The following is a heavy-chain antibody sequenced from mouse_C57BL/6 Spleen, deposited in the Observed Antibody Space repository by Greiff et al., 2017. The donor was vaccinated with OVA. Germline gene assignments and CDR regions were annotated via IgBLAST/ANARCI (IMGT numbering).Heavy chain of an antibody. CDR2: SRNKANDYTT. J-gene: IGHJ1*03. Sequence: DVMLVESGGGLVQSGRSLRLSCATSGFTFSDFYMEWVRQAPGKGLEWIAASRNKANDYTTEYSASVKGRFIISRDTSQSILYLQMNALRAEDTAIYYCARDQYYYGSSKYWYFDVWGTGTTVTVSS. CDR1: GFTFSDFY. V-gene: IGHV7-1*01. D-gene: IGHD1-1*01. CDR3: ARDQYYYGSSKYWYFDV.